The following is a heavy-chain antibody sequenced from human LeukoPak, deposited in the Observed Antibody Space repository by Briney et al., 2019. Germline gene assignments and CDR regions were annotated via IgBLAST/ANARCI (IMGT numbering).Heavy chain of an antibody. D-gene: IGHD3-16*01. V-gene: IGHV3-23*01. CDR3: AKVRKGVGAFDI. Sequence: PGGSLRLSCAASGITFSNYAMNWVRQAPGKGLEWVSGISNTGLTTYYIDSVKGRFTISRDSSKNTLNLQMDSLRTEDTAVYYCAKVRKGVGAFDIWGQGIMVTVSS. J-gene: IGHJ3*02. CDR1: GITFSNYA. CDR2: ISNTGLTT.